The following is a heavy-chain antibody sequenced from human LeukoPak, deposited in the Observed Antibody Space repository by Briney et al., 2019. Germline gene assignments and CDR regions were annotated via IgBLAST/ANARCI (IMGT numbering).Heavy chain of an antibody. V-gene: IGHV4-59*01. J-gene: IGHJ6*03. Sequence: SETLSLTCTASGFSISSYYWSWIRQPPGKGLEWIGDIYYSGSTNYNPSLKRRVTISVDTSKNQFSLKLSTVTASDPCVYYWERWRDGHQRYYYHCKDLWGKGTTVTVSS. D-gene: IGHD5-24*01. CDR1: GFSISSYY. CDR3: ERWRDGHQRYYYHCKDL. CDR2: IYYSGST.